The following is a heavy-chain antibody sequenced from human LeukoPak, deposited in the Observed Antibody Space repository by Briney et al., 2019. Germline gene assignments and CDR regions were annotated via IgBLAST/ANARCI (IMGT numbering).Heavy chain of an antibody. D-gene: IGHD3-22*01. Sequence: PSETLSLTCTVSGGSISSSSYYWGWIRQPPGKGLEWIGSIYYSGSTYYNPSLKSRVTISVDTSKNQFSLKLSSVTAADTAVYYCARHVFDDTTYDYWGQGTLVTVSS. CDR2: IYYSGST. CDR3: ARHVFDDTTYDY. CDR1: GGSISSSSYY. J-gene: IGHJ4*02. V-gene: IGHV4-39*01.